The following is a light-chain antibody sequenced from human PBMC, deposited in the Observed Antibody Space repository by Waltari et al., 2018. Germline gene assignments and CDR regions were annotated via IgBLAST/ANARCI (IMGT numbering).Light chain of an antibody. CDR2: DVT. Sequence: QSALTQPRPVSESPGQSVTIPCTGTSSDVGGSHYISWYQHHPGKAPKLIIYDVTQRPSGVPDRFSASKSGNTASLTISGLRAEDEADYYCSSYAGTYTGVFGGGTKLTVL. J-gene: IGLJ3*02. CDR3: SSYAGTYTGV. CDR1: SSDVGGSHY. V-gene: IGLV2-11*01.